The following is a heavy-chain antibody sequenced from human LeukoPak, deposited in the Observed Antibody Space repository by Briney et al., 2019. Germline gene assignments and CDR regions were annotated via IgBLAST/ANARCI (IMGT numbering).Heavy chain of an antibody. J-gene: IGHJ6*02. D-gene: IGHD5-18*01. CDR2: TYYRSKWFN. V-gene: IGHV6-1*01. Sequence: SQTLSLTCAISGXSVSSNSAVWHWIRQSPSRGLEWLGRTYYRSKWFNDFALSVKSRITISPDTSKNQFSLQLNSVTPEDTAVYYCARGTALVNYYGMDVWGQGTTVTVSS. CDR1: GXSVSSNSAV. CDR3: ARGTALVNYYGMDV.